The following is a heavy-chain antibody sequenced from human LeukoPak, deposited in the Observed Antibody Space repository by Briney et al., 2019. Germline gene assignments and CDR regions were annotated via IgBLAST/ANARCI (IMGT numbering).Heavy chain of an antibody. V-gene: IGHV3-53*01. CDR1: GFTVSSNY. D-gene: IGHD3-10*01. CDR2: IYSGGST. CDR3: ARDPYGSGSSDY. Sequence: GGSLRLSCAASGFTVSSNYMSWVRQAPGKGLEWVSVIYSGGSTYYADSVKGRFTISRDNSKNTLSLQMISLRAEDTAVYYCARDPYGSGSSDYWGQGTLVTVSS. J-gene: IGHJ4*02.